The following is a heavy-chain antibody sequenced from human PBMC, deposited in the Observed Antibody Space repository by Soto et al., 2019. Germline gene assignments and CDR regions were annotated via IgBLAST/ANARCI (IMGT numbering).Heavy chain of an antibody. CDR2: IYYSGST. CDR3: ARVVGATTLYYYYYYYMDV. D-gene: IGHD5-12*01. J-gene: IGHJ6*03. V-gene: IGHV4-59*01. CDR1: GGSISSYY. Sequence: SETLSLTCTVSGGSISSYYWSWIRQPPGKGLEWIGYIYYSGSTNYNPSLKSRVTISVDTSKNQFSLKLSSVTAADTAVYYCARVVGATTLYYYYYYYMDVWGKGTTVTVSS.